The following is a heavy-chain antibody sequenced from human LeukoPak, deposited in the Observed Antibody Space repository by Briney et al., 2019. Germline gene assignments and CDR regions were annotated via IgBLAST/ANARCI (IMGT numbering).Heavy chain of an antibody. CDR2: MNPNTGNT. Sequence: ASVKVSYKASGYTFTSHDVNWVRQATGQGLEWMGWMNPNTGNTGYAQKLQGRVTMTTDTSTSTAYMELRSLRSDDTAVYYCARDRGYCSGGSCRFDYWGQGTLVTVSS. CDR3: ARDRGYCSGGSCRFDY. CDR1: GYTFTSHD. J-gene: IGHJ4*02. V-gene: IGHV1-8*01. D-gene: IGHD2-15*01.